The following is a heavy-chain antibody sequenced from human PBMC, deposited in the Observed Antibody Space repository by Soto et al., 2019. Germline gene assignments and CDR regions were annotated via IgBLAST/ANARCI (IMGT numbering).Heavy chain of an antibody. CDR2: IGTAGDT. J-gene: IGHJ5*02. CDR1: GFTFRSYD. Sequence: EVQLVESGGGLVQPGGSLRLSCAASGFTFRSYDMHWVRQPTGKGLEWVSAIGTAGDTYYPGSMKGRFTISRVNAKNSLFLQMNSLRAEDTAVYFCARSPRYYYGSGSFPGWFDPWGQGTLVTVSS. CDR3: ARSPRYYYGSGSFPGWFDP. V-gene: IGHV3-13*01. D-gene: IGHD3-10*01.